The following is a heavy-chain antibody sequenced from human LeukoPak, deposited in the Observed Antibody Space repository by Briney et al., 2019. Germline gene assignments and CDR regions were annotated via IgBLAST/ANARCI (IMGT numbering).Heavy chain of an antibody. D-gene: IGHD3-3*01. V-gene: IGHV4-39*01. CDR2: IYYSGST. CDR1: GGSISSSSYY. J-gene: IGHJ4*02. Sequence: SETLSLTCTVSGGSISSSSYYWGWIRQPPGKGLEWIGSIYYSGSTYYNPSLKSRVTISVDTSKNQFSLKLSSVTAADTAVYYCARGSVLRHFNYWGQRTLVTVSS. CDR3: ARGSVLRHFNY.